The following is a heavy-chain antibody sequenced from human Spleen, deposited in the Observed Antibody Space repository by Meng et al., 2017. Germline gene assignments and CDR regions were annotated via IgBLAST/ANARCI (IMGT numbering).Heavy chain of an antibody. D-gene: IGHD6-19*01. Sequence: ESLKISCTVSGGSISSYYWSWIRQPPGKGLEWIGYIYYSGSTNYNPSLKSRVTISVDTSKNQFSLKLSSVTAADTAVYYCAALIAVAGTFDYWGQGTLVTVSS. CDR2: IYYSGST. CDR1: GGSISSYY. J-gene: IGHJ4*02. V-gene: IGHV4-59*01. CDR3: AALIAVAGTFDY.